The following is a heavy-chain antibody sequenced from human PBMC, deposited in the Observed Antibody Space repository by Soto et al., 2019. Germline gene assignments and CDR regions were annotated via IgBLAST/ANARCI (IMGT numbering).Heavy chain of an antibody. D-gene: IGHD3-10*01. CDR3: ATNYGSGSTHFDY. CDR2: IIPMLGMS. V-gene: IGHV1-69*02. Sequence: QVPLVQSGAEVKKPGSSVRVSCRASGDTFNFYTLSWVRQVPGHGPEWMGRIIPMLGMSDYAQKFQGRVTIMADKSTSTVYMNLSGLTSEDTAVYYCATNYGSGSTHFDYWGQGTLVTVSS. CDR1: GDTFNFYT. J-gene: IGHJ4*02.